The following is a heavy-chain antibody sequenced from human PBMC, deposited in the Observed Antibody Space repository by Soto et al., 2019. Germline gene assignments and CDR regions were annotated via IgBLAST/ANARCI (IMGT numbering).Heavy chain of an antibody. CDR2: INHSGST. CDR1: GGSFSGYY. D-gene: IGHD3-22*01. Sequence: SETLSLTCAVYGGSFSGYYWSWIRQPPGKGLEWIGEINHSGSTNYNPSLKSRVTISVDTSKNQFSLKLSSVTAADTAVYYCARGGNDYDSSGYYPFDYWGQGTLVTVSS. V-gene: IGHV4-34*01. J-gene: IGHJ4*02. CDR3: ARGGNDYDSSGYYPFDY.